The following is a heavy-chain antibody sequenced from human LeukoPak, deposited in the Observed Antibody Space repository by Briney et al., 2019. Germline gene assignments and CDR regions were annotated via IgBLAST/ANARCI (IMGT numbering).Heavy chain of an antibody. CDR3: ARAKWRSGIAAAALDY. Sequence: GASVKVSCKASGYTFTNYDINWVRQATGQGLEWMGWMNPNSGNTGYAQKFQGRVTISKNTSISTAYMELSSLRSEDTAVYYCARAKWRSGIAAAALDYWGQGTLVTVSS. CDR2: MNPNSGNT. V-gene: IGHV1-8*03. CDR1: GYTFTNYD. J-gene: IGHJ4*02. D-gene: IGHD6-13*01.